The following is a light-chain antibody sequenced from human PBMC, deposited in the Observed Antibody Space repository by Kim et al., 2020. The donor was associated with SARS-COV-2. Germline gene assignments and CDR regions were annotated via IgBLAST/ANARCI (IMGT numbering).Light chain of an antibody. V-gene: IGKV3-15*01. CDR3: QQHNKWPLT. CDR2: DAS. J-gene: IGKJ4*01. Sequence: VSPGERATLSCRASQSVSSNLAWYQQKPGQAPRLLIHDASTRATGIPARFSGSGSGTEYTLTISSLQSEDFALYYCQQHNKWPLTFGGGTKVDIK. CDR1: QSVSSN.